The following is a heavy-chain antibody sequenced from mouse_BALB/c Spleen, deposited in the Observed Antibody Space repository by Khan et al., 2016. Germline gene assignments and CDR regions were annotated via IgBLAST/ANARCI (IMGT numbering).Heavy chain of an antibody. CDR3: ARGTPFAS. CDR2: IYPGDGDT. V-gene: IGHV1-80*01. Sequence: QVQLQQPGAELVRPGSSVKISCKASGFAFSSYWMNWVKQRPGQGLEGIGQIYPGDGDTNYNGKFKGKATLTADKSSSTSYMQLSSLPSEDSAVYCCARGTPFASWGQGTLVTVSA. D-gene: IGHD2-14*01. J-gene: IGHJ3*01. CDR1: GFAFSSYW.